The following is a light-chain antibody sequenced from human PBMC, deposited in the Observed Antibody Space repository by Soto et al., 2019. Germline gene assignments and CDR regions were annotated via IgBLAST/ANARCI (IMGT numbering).Light chain of an antibody. CDR1: SSNIGAGYD. J-gene: IGLJ3*02. Sequence: QSVLTQPPSVSGAPGQRVTISCTGSSSNIGAGYDVHWYQQLPGTAPKVLIYGNSNRPSGVPDLFSGSKSATSASPAITGVQAEDEGDYYCQSYDRSLSGLVFGGGTKLTVL. V-gene: IGLV1-40*01. CDR3: QSYDRSLSGLV. CDR2: GNS.